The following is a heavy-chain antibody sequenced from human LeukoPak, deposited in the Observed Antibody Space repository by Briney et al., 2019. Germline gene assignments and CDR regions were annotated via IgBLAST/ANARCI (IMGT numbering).Heavy chain of an antibody. Sequence: ASVKVSCKASGGTFSSYAISWVRQAPGQGLEWMGGIIPIFGTANYAQQFQGRVTITTDESTSTAYMELSSLRSEDTAVYYCASPPYLNSSSSAGDYFDYWGQGTLVTVSS. CDR1: GGTFSSYA. J-gene: IGHJ4*02. V-gene: IGHV1-69*05. D-gene: IGHD6-6*01. CDR2: IIPIFGTA. CDR3: ASPPYLNSSSSAGDYFDY.